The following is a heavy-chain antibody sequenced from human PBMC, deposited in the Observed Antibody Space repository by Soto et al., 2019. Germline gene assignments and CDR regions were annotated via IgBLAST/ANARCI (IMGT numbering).Heavy chain of an antibody. Sequence: ASVRVSCKASGYTFTGYYMHWVRQAPGQGLEWMGWINPNSGGTNYAQKFQGWVTMTRDTSISTAYMELSRLRSDDTAVYYCARSVGYCSSTGCNNWFAPWGQGTLVTVSS. V-gene: IGHV1-2*04. D-gene: IGHD2-2*01. CDR3: ARSVGYCSSTGCNNWFAP. CDR1: GYTFTGYY. J-gene: IGHJ5*02. CDR2: INPNSGGT.